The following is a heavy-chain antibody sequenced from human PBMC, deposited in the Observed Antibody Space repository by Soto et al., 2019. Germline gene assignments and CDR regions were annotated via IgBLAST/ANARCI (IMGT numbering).Heavy chain of an antibody. J-gene: IGHJ6*02. D-gene: IGHD4-17*01. CDR1: GGTFSNYA. V-gene: IGHV1-69*01. Sequence: QVQLVQSGAEVKKPGSSVKVSCKASGGTFSNYAINWVRQAPGQGLEWMGGIIPSYTENYAQKFQGRVTITADESTSTAYMELSSLRPEDTAVYFCARDLRGMGFYYGMDVWGQGTPVTVSS. CDR2: IIPSYTE. CDR3: ARDLRGMGFYYGMDV.